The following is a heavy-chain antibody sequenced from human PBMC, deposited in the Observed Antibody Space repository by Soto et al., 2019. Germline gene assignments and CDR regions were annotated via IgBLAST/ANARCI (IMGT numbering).Heavy chain of an antibody. Sequence: LSLTCTVSGGSISSGDYYWSWIRQPPGKGLEWIGYIYYSGSTYYNPSLKSRVTISVDTSKNQFSLKLSSVTAADTAVYYCARELRGYYYGMDVWGQGTTVTVSS. D-gene: IGHD4-17*01. V-gene: IGHV4-30-4*01. CDR2: IYYSGST. CDR1: GGSISSGDYY. J-gene: IGHJ6*02. CDR3: ARELRGYYYGMDV.